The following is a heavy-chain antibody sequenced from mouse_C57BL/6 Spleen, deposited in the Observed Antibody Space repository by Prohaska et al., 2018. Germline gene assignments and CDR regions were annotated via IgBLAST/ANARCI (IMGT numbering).Heavy chain of an antibody. CDR3: AGGSSLDY. CDR2: IRNKANGYTT. V-gene: IGHV7-3*01. J-gene: IGHJ2*01. Sequence: WVRQPPGKALEWLGFIRNKANGYTTEYSASVKGRFTISRDNSQSILYLQMNALRAEDSATYYCAGGSSLDYWGQGTTLTVSS. D-gene: IGHD1-1*01.